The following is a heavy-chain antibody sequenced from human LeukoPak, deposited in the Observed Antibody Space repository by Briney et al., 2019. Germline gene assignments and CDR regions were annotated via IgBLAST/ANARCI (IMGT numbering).Heavy chain of an antibody. V-gene: IGHV3-21*01. J-gene: IGHJ4*02. Sequence: GGSLRLSCAASGFTFSSYSMNWVRQAPGKGLEWVSSISSSSSYIYYTHSVKGRFTISRDNAKNSLYLQMTSLRAEDTAVYYCARDPSSYSSSWPYYFDYWGQGTLVTVSS. CDR1: GFTFSSYS. D-gene: IGHD6-13*01. CDR3: ARDPSSYSSSWPYYFDY. CDR2: ISSSSSYI.